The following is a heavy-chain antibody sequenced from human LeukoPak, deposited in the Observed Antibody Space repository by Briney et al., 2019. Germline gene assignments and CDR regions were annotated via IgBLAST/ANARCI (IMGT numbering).Heavy chain of an antibody. CDR1: GYTFTGYL. CDR2: IDPNSGGT. D-gene: IGHD4-17*01. CDR3: ASAAVYGDPTNPYFDY. Sequence: ASVKVSCKASGYTFTGYLMHWVRQAPGQGLEWMGWIDPNSGGTNYAQKFQGRVTMTRDTSINTAFMELSRLRSDDPAVYYCASAAVYGDPTNPYFDYWGQGTLVTVSS. J-gene: IGHJ4*02. V-gene: IGHV1-2*02.